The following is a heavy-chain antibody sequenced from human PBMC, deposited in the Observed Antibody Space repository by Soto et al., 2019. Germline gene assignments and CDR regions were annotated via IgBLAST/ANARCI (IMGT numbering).Heavy chain of an antibody. D-gene: IGHD4-17*01. CDR2: IYYSGST. CDR1: GGSISSGGYY. V-gene: IGHV4-31*03. J-gene: IGHJ4*02. Sequence: QVQLQESGPGLVKPSQTLSLTCTVSGGSISSGGYYWSWTRHHPGKGLEWLGYIYYSGSTYYHPSLKRRVTISDDTSKNQSPLKVSFVSGADAAVYYGARFYGERAYFDYWGQGTLVTVSS. CDR3: ARFYGERAYFDY.